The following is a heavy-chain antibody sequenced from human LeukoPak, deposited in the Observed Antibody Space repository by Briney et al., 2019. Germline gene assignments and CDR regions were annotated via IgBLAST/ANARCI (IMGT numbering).Heavy chain of an antibody. D-gene: IGHD3-22*01. Sequence: SETLSLTCTVSGGSISSYYWSWIRQPPGKGLEWIGYIYYSGSTNYNPSLKSRVTISVDTSKNQFSLKLSSVTAADTAVYYCARGDFYDSSGFDYWGQGTLVTVSS. J-gene: IGHJ4*02. V-gene: IGHV4-59*01. CDR3: ARGDFYDSSGFDY. CDR1: GGSISSYY. CDR2: IYYSGST.